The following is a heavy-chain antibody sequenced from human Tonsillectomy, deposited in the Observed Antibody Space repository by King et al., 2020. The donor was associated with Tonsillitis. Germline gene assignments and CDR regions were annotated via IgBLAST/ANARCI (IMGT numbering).Heavy chain of an antibody. J-gene: IGHJ4*02. D-gene: IGHD3-22*01. CDR2: IYPGDSDT. Sequence: QLVQSGAEVKKPGESLKISCQTSGYSFPSYWIGWVRQMPGKGLEWMGMIYPGDSDTRYSPSFQGQVTISADKSISTAYLQWNSLKASDSAMYYCARIIYYRDSSCYFLDELDYWGQGTLVTVSS. CDR1: GYSFPSYW. V-gene: IGHV5-51*01. CDR3: ARIIYYRDSSCYFLDELDY.